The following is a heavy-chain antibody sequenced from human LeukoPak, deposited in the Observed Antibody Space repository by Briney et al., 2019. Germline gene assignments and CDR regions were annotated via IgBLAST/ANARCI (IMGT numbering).Heavy chain of an antibody. V-gene: IGHV4-61*02. CDR2: ISTSGST. CDR3: ARAASQAFDN. CDR1: GGSISSGSYY. Sequence: SQTLSLTCTVSGGSISSGSYYWSWIRQPAGKGLEWTGRISTSGSTNYNPSLKSRITISVDTSKNQFSLNLSSVTAVDTAVYYCARAASQAFDNWGQGTLVTVSS. J-gene: IGHJ4*02.